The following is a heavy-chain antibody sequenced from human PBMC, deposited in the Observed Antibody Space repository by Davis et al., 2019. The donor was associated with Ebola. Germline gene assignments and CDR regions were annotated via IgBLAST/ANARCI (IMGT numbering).Heavy chain of an antibody. V-gene: IGHV3-74*03. J-gene: IGHJ6*02. CDR1: GFTFSSNW. Sequence: HTGGSLTLSCAASGFTFSSNWTHWVRQAPGKGLVWVSCINSDGISTTYADSVMGRFTVSRDNAKNTLYLQMDSLRAEDTAVYYCARSSIAARPGYYYGMDVWGQGTTVTVSS. D-gene: IGHD6-6*01. CDR2: INSDGIST. CDR3: ARSSIAARPGYYYGMDV.